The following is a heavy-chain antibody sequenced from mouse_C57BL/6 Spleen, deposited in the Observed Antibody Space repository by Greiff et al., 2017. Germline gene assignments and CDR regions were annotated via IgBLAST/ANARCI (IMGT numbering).Heavy chain of an antibody. D-gene: IGHD1-1*01. CDR3: ARWGTTVESDY. CDR2: IYPRSGNT. J-gene: IGHJ2*01. Sequence: VKLMESGAELARPGASVKLSCKASGYTFTSYGISWVKQRTGQGLEWIGEIYPRSGNTYYNEKFKGKATLTADKSSSTAYMALRSLTSEDSAVYFCARWGTTVESDYWGQGTTLTVSS. V-gene: IGHV1-81*01. CDR1: GYTFTSYG.